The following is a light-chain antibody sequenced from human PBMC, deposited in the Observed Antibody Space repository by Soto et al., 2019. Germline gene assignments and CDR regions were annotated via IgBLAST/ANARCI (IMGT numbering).Light chain of an antibody. CDR3: CSYAGRYTYV. CDR1: GSDVGAYKY. V-gene: IGLV2-11*01. J-gene: IGLJ1*01. Sequence: QSALTQPRSVSGSPGQSFTISCTGTGSDVGAYKYVSWYQQPPGKAPKLIIYDVSKRPSGVPDRFSGSKSDNTASLTISGLQAEDEADYYCCSYAGRYTYVFGTGTKLPVL. CDR2: DVS.